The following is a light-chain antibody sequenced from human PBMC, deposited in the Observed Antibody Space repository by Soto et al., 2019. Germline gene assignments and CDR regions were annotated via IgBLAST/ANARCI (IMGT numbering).Light chain of an antibody. V-gene: IGKV3-20*01. J-gene: IGKJ2*01. CDR3: QQYESSVT. CDR2: GAS. Sequence: EIVLTQSPGTLSLSPGERATLSCRASQSVSSSYLAWYQQKAGQAPRLLIYGASSRATGIPDRFSGSGSGTDFTLILSRLEPEDFAVCYCQQYESSVTFGQGTKLEIK. CDR1: QSVSSSY.